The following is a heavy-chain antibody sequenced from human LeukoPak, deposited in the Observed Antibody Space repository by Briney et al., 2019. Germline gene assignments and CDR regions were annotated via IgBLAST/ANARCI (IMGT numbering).Heavy chain of an antibody. Sequence: GRSLRLSCAASGFTFSSYAMHWVRQAPGKGLEWVAVISYDGSNKYYADSVKGRFTISRDNSKNTLYLQMNSLRAEDTAVYYCAGEMATILDYWGQGTLVTVSS. CDR3: AGEMATILDY. CDR2: ISYDGSNK. V-gene: IGHV3-30-3*01. CDR1: GFTFSSYA. D-gene: IGHD5-24*01. J-gene: IGHJ4*02.